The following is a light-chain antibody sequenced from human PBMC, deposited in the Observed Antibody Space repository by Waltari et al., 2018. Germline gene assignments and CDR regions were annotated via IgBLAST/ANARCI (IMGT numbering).Light chain of an antibody. Sequence: CRGSQSIVDWLAWYHQRAGKAPKLLIYGVCYLQGGVPSRFSGSGSGTDFTLTINNLQPEDFATYYCQQAFVEVSFAGGTRVEIK. CDR3: QQAFVEVS. J-gene: IGKJ4*01. CDR1: QSIVDW. CDR2: GVC. V-gene: IGKV1-12*01.